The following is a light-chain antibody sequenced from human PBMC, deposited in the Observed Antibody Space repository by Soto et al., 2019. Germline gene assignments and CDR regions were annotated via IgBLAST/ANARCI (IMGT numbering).Light chain of an antibody. Sequence: AIRMTQSPSSFSASTGDRVTSTCRASQDISSYLAWYQQKVGKAPKLLIYAAATLQRGAPSRFSGSGSGTDVTLTISRLQSEDFATYYCQQYFSYPYTFGQGTKLEI. CDR2: AAA. CDR1: QDISSY. V-gene: IGKV1-8*01. J-gene: IGKJ2*01. CDR3: QQYFSYPYT.